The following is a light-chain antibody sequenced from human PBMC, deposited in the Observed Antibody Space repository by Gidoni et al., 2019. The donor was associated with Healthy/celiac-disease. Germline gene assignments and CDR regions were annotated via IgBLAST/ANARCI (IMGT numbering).Light chain of an antibody. CDR3: NSRDSSGNIWV. Sequence: SSELTQDPAVSVALGQTVRITCQGDSLRSYYASWYQQKPGQAPVLVIYGKNNRPSGLPDRFSGSSSGNTASLTITGAQAEDEADYYCNSRDSSGNIWVFGGGTKLTVL. CDR2: GKN. V-gene: IGLV3-19*01. J-gene: IGLJ3*02. CDR1: SLRSYY.